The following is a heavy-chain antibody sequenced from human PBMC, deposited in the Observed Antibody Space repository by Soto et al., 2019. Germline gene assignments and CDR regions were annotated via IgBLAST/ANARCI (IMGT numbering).Heavy chain of an antibody. CDR1: GYSFTSYW. D-gene: IGHD1-26*01. CDR3: ARQCELPRSDYYYYSMDV. V-gene: IGHV5-51*01. CDR2: IYPGDSDT. J-gene: IGHJ6*02. Sequence: PGESLKISCKGSGYSFTSYWIGWVRQMPGKGLEWMGIIYPGDSDTRYSPSFQGQVTISADKSISTAYLQWSSLKASDTAMYYCARQCELPRSDYYYYSMDVWGQGTTVTVSS.